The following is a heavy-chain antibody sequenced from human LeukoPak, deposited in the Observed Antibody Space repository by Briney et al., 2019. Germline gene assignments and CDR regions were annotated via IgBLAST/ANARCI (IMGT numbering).Heavy chain of an antibody. CDR2: ISYDGSNK. V-gene: IGHV3-30*18. CDR1: GFTFSSYG. J-gene: IGHJ6*02. D-gene: IGHD3-10*01. Sequence: PGGSLRLSCAASGFTFSSYGMHWVRQAPGKGLEWVAVISYDGSNKYYADSVKGRFTTSRDNSKNTLYLQMNSLRAEDTAVYYCAKDRITMVHYYGMDVWGQGTTVTVSS. CDR3: AKDRITMVHYYGMDV.